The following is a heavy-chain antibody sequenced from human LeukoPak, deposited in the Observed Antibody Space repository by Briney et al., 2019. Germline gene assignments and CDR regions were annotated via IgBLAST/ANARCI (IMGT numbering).Heavy chain of an antibody. CDR1: GFTFSSYA. V-gene: IGHV3-23*01. D-gene: IGHD1-7*01. CDR3: AKDRHRGLTGTTGYYFDY. Sequence: GGSLRLSCAASGFTFSSYAMSWVRQAPGKGLEWVSAITGSGDRTYYAGSVKGRFTISRDNSKNTLYLQMNSLRAEDTAVYYCAKDRHRGLTGTTGYYFDYWGQGTLVTVSS. J-gene: IGHJ4*02. CDR2: ITGSGDRT.